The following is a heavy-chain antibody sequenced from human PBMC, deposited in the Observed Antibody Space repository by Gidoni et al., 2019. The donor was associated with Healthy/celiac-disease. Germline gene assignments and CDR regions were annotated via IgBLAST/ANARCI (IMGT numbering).Heavy chain of an antibody. D-gene: IGHD6-19*01. J-gene: IGHJ3*02. CDR3: ARDNRPYSSGWYYALDI. V-gene: IGHV3-33*01. CDR1: GFTFSSYG. CDR2: IYSDGSNK. Sequence: QVQLVESGGGVVQPGRSLRLSCAASGFTFSSYGMHWVRRAPGKGLEWVAVIYSDGSNKYYADSVKGRFTISRDNSKNTLCLQMNSLRAEDTAVYYCARDNRPYSSGWYYALDIWGQGTMVTVSS.